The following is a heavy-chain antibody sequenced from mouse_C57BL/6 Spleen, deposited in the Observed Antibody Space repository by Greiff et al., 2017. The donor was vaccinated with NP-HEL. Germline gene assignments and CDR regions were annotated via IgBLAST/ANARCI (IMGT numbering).Heavy chain of an antibody. J-gene: IGHJ2*01. CDR2: IDPEDGDT. V-gene: IGHV14-1*01. CDR1: GFTITDYY. CDR3: TADAYYRGHFDY. D-gene: IGHD2-14*01. Sequence: VQLQQSGAELVRPGASVKLSCTASGFTITDYYMHWVKQRPEQGLEWIGRIDPEDGDTEYAPKFQGKATMTADTSSNTAYLQLSSLTSEDTAVYYCTADAYYRGHFDYWGQGTTLTVSS.